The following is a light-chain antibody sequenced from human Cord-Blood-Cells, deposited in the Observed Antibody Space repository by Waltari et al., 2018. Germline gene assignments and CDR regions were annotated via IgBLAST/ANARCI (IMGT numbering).Light chain of an antibody. CDR1: QSISRY. J-gene: IGKJ3*01. CDR3: RRDDSTPFT. Sequence: DIQMTQSQSSLSASVGDRVTLTCRASQSISRYLNWYQQKPGKAPKRLIYASASLQSGGPAMLSGSGSGSYCTLTTNSLQPEECASYDCRRDDSTPFTFCPGAKVY. V-gene: IGKV1-39*01. CDR2: ASA.